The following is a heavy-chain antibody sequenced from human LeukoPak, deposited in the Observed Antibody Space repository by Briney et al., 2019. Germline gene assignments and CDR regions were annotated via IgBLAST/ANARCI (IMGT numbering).Heavy chain of an antibody. V-gene: IGHV3-11*01. Sequence: PEGSLRLSCAASGFTFSDYYMSWIRQAPGKGLEWVSYISSSGSTIYYADSVKGRFTISRDNAKNSLYLQMNSLRAEDTAVYYCAREGDSGWYSFDYWGQGTLVTVSS. CDR1: GFTFSDYY. CDR2: ISSSGSTI. D-gene: IGHD6-19*01. CDR3: AREGDSGWYSFDY. J-gene: IGHJ4*02.